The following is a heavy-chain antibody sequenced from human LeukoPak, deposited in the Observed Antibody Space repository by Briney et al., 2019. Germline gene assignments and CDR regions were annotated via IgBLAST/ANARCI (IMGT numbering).Heavy chain of an antibody. CDR1: GLIVSKNY. D-gene: IGHD3-10*01. J-gene: IGHJ4*02. Sequence: GGSLRLSCAASGLIVSKNYMSWVRQAPGKGLEWVAVLYGGGATFYADSVKGRFTISRDTAKNTLFLQMNNLRAEDTAVYYCAREDTTSGEFDSWGQGTLVTVSS. CDR3: AREDTTSGEFDS. CDR2: LYGGGAT. V-gene: IGHV3-53*01.